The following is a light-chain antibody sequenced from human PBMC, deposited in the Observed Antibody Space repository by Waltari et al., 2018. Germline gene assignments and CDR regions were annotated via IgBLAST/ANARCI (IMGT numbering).Light chain of an antibody. V-gene: IGLV2-14*03. CDR1: STDVGDYNY. CDR3: WSYAGRSTWV. CDR2: DVT. J-gene: IGLJ3*02. Sequence: QSALTQPASVSGSPGQSITISCTGASTDVGDYNYVSWYQQIPGKAPKVIIYDVTKRPAGVSNRFSGSKSGNSASLSISGLQAEDEAHYYCWSYAGRSTWVFGGGTKVTVL.